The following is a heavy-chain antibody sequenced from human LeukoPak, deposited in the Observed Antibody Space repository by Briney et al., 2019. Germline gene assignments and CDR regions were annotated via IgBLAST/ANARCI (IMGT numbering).Heavy chain of an antibody. J-gene: IGHJ4*02. D-gene: IGHD4-23*01. Sequence: PSGTLSLTCAVSGVSISSSEWWIWVRQPPGQGLEWIGEIHRDGRTRYNPSLKSRVTMSMDYSKNQFSLSVTSVTAADTAVYYCARDAWTTVVTPLILWGQGTLVTVSS. V-gene: IGHV4-4*02. CDR2: IHRDGRT. CDR3: ARDAWTTVVTPLIL. CDR1: GVSISSSEW.